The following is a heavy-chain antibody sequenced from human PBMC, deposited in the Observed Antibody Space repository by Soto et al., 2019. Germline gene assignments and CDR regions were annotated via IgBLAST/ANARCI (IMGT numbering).Heavy chain of an antibody. CDR1: GFTFSSYG. D-gene: IGHD3-10*01. Sequence: QVQLVESGGGVVQPGRSLRLSCAASGFTFSSYGMHWVRQAPGKGLEWVAVISYDGRNKYYADSVKGRFTISRDNSKNPLYLQMSSLRAEDTAVYYWAKVRNYYGSGIGHFDYWGQGTLVTVSS. J-gene: IGHJ4*02. CDR3: AKVRNYYGSGIGHFDY. CDR2: ISYDGRNK. V-gene: IGHV3-30*18.